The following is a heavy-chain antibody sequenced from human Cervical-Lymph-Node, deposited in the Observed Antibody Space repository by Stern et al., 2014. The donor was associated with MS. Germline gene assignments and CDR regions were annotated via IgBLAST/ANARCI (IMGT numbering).Heavy chain of an antibody. Sequence: VQLVQSGAEVKQPGSSVKVSCKASGGTFSSYAISWVRQAPGTGLEWMGGIIPIFGTANYAQKFQGRVTITADESTSTAYMELSSLRSEDTAVYYCARSYGSGSYTAFDIWGQGTMVTVSS. CDR1: GGTFSSYA. CDR3: ARSYGSGSYTAFDI. D-gene: IGHD3-10*01. V-gene: IGHV1-69*01. J-gene: IGHJ3*02. CDR2: IIPIFGTA.